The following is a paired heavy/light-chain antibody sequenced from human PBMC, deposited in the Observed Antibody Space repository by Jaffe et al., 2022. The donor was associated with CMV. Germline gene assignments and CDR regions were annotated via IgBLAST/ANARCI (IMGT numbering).Heavy chain of an antibody. D-gene: IGHD2-15*01. CDR1: GGSFSGYV. Sequence: QVQLGQSGAEVKKPGSSVKVSCKASGGSFSGYVISWVRQAPGQGLEWMGGFIPVYNTPNYAQKFQGRVTIVADESTSTAYMELSSLTSDDTAVYFCVRDGSPYCSGGKCTLKWFDSWGPGTLVTVSS. V-gene: IGHV1-69*01. CDR3: VRDGSPYCSGGKCTLKWFDS. CDR2: FIPVYNTP. J-gene: IGHJ5*01.
Light chain of an antibody. CDR2: DAS. V-gene: IGKV3-20*01. Sequence: EIVLTQSPGTLSLSPGERATLSCRASLSVSSTSLAWYQQKPGQAPRLLIYDASSRATGIPDRFSGTGSGTDFTLTISRVEPEDFAVYYCQQYGSSPVTFGQGTKLEIK. CDR3: QQYGSSPVT. CDR1: LSVSSTS. J-gene: IGKJ2*01.